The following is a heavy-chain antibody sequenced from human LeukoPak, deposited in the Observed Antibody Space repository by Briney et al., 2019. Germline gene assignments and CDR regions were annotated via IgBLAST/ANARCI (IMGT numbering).Heavy chain of an antibody. CDR3: ARGVALGGLRYFDWFDY. V-gene: IGHV3-74*01. D-gene: IGHD3-9*01. CDR2: INSDGKST. Sequence: AGGSLRLSCAASGFTFSTYWMHWVRQAPGKGLVWVSRINSDGKSTSYADSERGRFTISRDNAKNTLYLQMNSLRDEDKAVYYCARGVALGGLRYFDWFDYWGQGTLVTVSS. CDR1: GFTFSTYW. J-gene: IGHJ4*02.